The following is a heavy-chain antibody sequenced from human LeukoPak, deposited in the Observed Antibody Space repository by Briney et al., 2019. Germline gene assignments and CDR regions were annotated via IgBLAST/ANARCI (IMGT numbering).Heavy chain of an antibody. CDR1: GFTFSNYA. J-gene: IGHJ6*02. V-gene: IGHV3-23*01. CDR3: AKVPAAGSSRPFGMDV. D-gene: IGHD6-13*01. CDR2: ISGSGGST. Sequence: GGSLRLSCAASGFTFSNYAMNWVRQAPGKGLEWVSAISGSGGSTYYADSVKGRFTISRDNSKNTLYLQMNSLRAEDTAVYYCAKVPAAGSSRPFGMDVWGQGTTVTVSS.